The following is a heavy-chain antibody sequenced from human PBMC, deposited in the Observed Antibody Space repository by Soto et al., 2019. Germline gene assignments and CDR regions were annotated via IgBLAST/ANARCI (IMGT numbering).Heavy chain of an antibody. D-gene: IGHD2-2*01. CDR2: ISGDGGTT. J-gene: IGHJ4*02. V-gene: IGHV3-23*01. Sequence: EVQLLESGGGLVQPGGSLRLSCAASGFTFSSYAMNWVRQAPGKGLEWASIISGDGGTTSYADSVKGRFTISRDNSKNTLYLQMNSLRAEDTAVYYCAKKRVFVSAMYHFDYWGQGTLVTVSS. CDR3: AKKRVFVSAMYHFDY. CDR1: GFTFSSYA.